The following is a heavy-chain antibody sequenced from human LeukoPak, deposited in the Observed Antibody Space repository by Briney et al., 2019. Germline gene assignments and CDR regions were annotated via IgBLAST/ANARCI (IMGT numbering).Heavy chain of an antibody. D-gene: IGHD4-17*01. V-gene: IGHV4-30-2*01. CDR2: IYHSGST. J-gene: IGHJ4*02. CDR1: GGSISSGGFS. Sequence: PSETLSLTCGVSGGSISSGGFSWSWIRQPPGKGLEWIGYIYHSGSTYYKPSLKSRVTISIDRSKNYSSLNLSSVTAADTAVYYCARGHLTTGNFDYWGQGTLVTVSS. CDR3: ARGHLTTGNFDY.